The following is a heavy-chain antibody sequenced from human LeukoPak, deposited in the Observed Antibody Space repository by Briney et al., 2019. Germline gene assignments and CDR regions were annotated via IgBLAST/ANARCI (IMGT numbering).Heavy chain of an antibody. CDR2: TYYSGST. CDR3: ARGDHFGDPFDY. CDR1: GGSISSGGYY. D-gene: IGHD3-10*01. V-gene: IGHV4-31*03. Sequence: ASETLSLTCTVSGGSISSGGYYWSWIRQHPGKGLEWIGYTYYSGSTYYNPSLKSRVTISVDTSKNQFSLKLSSVTAADTAVYYCARGDHFGDPFDYWGQGTLVTVSS. J-gene: IGHJ4*02.